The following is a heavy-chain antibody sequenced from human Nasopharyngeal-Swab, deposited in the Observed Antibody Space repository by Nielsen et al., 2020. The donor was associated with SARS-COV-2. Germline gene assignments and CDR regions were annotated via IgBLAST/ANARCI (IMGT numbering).Heavy chain of an antibody. V-gene: IGHV3-49*04. CDR2: IRSKAYGGTT. CDR3: ITLDRLLSIDY. J-gene: IGHJ4*02. D-gene: IGHD2-21*01. Sequence: GGSLRLTCTVSGFTFATYAMSWVRQAPGTGQEWVGIIRSKAYGGTTEYAASVKGRFTISRDDSKSIAYLHMDSLKTEDTAVYYCITLDRLLSIDYWGQRTLVTVFS. CDR1: GFTFATYA.